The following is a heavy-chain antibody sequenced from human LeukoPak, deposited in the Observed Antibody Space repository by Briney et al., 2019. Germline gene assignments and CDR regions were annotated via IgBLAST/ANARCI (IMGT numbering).Heavy chain of an antibody. V-gene: IGHV4-34*01. J-gene: IGHJ4*02. CDR3: ARRGVRGVFVR. Sequence: SGGSLRLSCAASGFTFNGYWMSWVRQPPGKGLEWIGEINHSGSTNYNPSLKSRVTISVDTSKNQFSLKLSSVTAADTAVYYCARRGVRGVFVRWSQGSLVTVSS. CDR1: GFTFNGYW. D-gene: IGHD3-10*01. CDR2: INHSGST.